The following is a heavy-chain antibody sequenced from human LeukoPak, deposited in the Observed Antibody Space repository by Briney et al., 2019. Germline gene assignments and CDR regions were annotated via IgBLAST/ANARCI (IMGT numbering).Heavy chain of an antibody. V-gene: IGHV1-69*05. J-gene: IGHJ4*02. CDR1: GGTFSSHA. CDR2: IIPIFETT. CDR3: ARGDSGYDYGFDN. Sequence: SVKVSCKASGGTFSSHAISWVRQAPGQGLEWVGGIIPIFETTNYAQKFQGRVTITTDESTSTGYMELRSLRSDDTAVYYCARGDSGYDYGFDNWGQGTLVTVSS. D-gene: IGHD5-12*01.